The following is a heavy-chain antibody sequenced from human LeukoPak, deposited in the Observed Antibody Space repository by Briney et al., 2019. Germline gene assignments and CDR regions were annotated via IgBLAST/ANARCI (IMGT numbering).Heavy chain of an antibody. CDR3: ATFGVRGVISY. CDR1: GFTFSSYW. D-gene: IGHD3-10*01. Sequence: PGGSLRLSCAASGFTFSSYWMSWVRQAPGKGLEWVSSISSSSSYIYYADSVKGRFTISRDNAKNSLYLQMNSLRAEDTAVYYCATFGVRGVISYWGQGILVTVSS. V-gene: IGHV3-21*01. J-gene: IGHJ4*02. CDR2: ISSSSSYI.